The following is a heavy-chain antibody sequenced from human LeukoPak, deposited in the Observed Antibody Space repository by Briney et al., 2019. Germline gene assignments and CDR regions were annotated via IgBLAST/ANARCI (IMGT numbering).Heavy chain of an antibody. Sequence: GGSLRLSCAVSGITLSNYGMSWVRQAPGKGLEWVAGLSGSGDGTNYADSVQGRFTISRDNAKNTLYLQMNSLRAEDTAVYFCAKRGVVIRVFLVGFHKEAYYFDSWGQGALVTVSS. CDR1: GITLSNYG. CDR2: LSGSGDGT. CDR3: AKRGVVIRVFLVGFHKEAYYFDS. J-gene: IGHJ4*02. V-gene: IGHV3-23*01. D-gene: IGHD3-10*01.